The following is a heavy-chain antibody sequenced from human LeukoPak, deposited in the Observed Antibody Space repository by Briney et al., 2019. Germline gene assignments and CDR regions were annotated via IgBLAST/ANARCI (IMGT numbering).Heavy chain of an antibody. Sequence: GGSLRLSCAASGFTFSNYEMNWVRQAPGKGLERVSYISSSGSNIYYADSVKGRFTISRDNAKNSLYLQMNSLRAEDTAVYYCARKWLVIDYWGQGTLVTVSS. D-gene: IGHD6-19*01. CDR2: ISSSGSNI. V-gene: IGHV3-48*03. J-gene: IGHJ4*02. CDR3: ARKWLVIDY. CDR1: GFTFSNYE.